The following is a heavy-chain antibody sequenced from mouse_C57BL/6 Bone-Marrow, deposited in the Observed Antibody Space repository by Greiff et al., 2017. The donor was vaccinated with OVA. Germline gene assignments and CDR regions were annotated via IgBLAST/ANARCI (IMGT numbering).Heavy chain of an antibody. CDR3: ARRDYDDGYFDY. CDR1: GYTFTSYW. CDR2: IGPSDSYT. D-gene: IGHD2-4*01. V-gene: IGHV1-50*01. Sequence: VQLQQPGAELVKPGASVKLSCKASGYTFTSYWMPWVKQRPGQGLEWIGEIGPSDSYTNYNQKFKGKATLTVDTYYSTAYMQLSSLTSEDSAVYYCARRDYDDGYFDYWGQGTTLTVSS. J-gene: IGHJ2*01.